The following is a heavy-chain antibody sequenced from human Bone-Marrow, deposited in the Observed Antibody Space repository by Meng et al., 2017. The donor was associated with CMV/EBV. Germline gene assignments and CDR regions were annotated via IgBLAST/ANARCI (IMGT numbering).Heavy chain of an antibody. D-gene: IGHD2-2*01. Sequence: GGSLRLSCPVPGFPFDDFAMHWVRKAPGKGLEWVSGISYNSAGIDYADSVKGRFTSSRDNAKNSLYLQLNSLRAEDTALYYCAKGQYPLILKHYGLDVWGQGTTVTVSS. V-gene: IGHV3-9*01. CDR2: ISYNSAGI. CDR3: AKGQYPLILKHYGLDV. J-gene: IGHJ6*02. CDR1: GFPFDDFA.